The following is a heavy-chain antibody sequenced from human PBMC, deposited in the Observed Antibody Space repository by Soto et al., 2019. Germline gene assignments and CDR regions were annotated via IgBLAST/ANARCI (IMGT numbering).Heavy chain of an antibody. V-gene: IGHV3-48*01. Sequence: EVQLVESGGGLVQPGGSLRLSCAASGFTFSSYSMNWFRQAPGKGLEWVPYISSSSSTIYYADSVKGRFTISRDNAKKLLYLRMYSLRAGDTAVYYWASEGFYYYYGMDVWGQGTTVTVSS. CDR3: ASEGFYYYYGMDV. CDR2: ISSSSSTI. J-gene: IGHJ6*02. CDR1: GFTFSSYS.